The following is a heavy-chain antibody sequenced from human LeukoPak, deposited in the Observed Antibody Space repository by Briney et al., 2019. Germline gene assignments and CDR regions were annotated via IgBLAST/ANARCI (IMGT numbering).Heavy chain of an antibody. Sequence: KPSETLSLTCTVSGGSISSYYWSWIRQPAGKGLEWIGRIYTSGSTNYNPSLKSRVTMSVDTSKNQFSLKLSSVTAADTAVYYCARDLDIVVVPAAPGGYMDDWGKGTTVTVSS. D-gene: IGHD2-2*03. CDR1: GGSISSYY. J-gene: IGHJ6*03. V-gene: IGHV4-4*07. CDR2: IYTSGST. CDR3: ARDLDIVVVPAAPGGYMDD.